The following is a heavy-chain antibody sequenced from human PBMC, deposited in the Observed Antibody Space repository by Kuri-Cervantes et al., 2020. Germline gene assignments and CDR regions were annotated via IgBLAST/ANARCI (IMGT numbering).Heavy chain of an antibody. D-gene: IGHD6-13*01. J-gene: IGHJ5*01. CDR2: ISGSGGST. Sequence: GGSLRLSCAASGFTFSSYAMSWVRQAPGKGLEWVSAISGSGGSTYYADSVKGRFTISRDNSKNTLYLQMNSLRSDDTAVYYCAIEWPQIAAAGTGWFDPWGQGTTVTVSS. CDR1: GFTFSSYA. V-gene: IGHV3-23*01. CDR3: AIEWPQIAAAGTGWFDP.